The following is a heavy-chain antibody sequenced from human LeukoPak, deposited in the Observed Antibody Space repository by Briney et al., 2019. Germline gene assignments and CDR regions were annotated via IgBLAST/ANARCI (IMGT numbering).Heavy chain of an antibody. D-gene: IGHD6-19*01. CDR2: ISYDGSNK. CDR1: GFTFSSYA. J-gene: IGHJ4*02. CDR3: ARSWLVLKDFDY. Sequence: GGSLRLSCAASGFTFSSYAMHWVRQAPGKGLEWVAVISYDGSNKYYADSVKGRFTISRDNSKNTLYLQMNSLRAEDTAVHCCARSWLVLKDFDYWGQGTLVTVSS. V-gene: IGHV3-30-3*01.